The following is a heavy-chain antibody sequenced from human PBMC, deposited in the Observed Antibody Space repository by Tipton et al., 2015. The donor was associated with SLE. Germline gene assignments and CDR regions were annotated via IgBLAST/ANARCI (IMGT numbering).Heavy chain of an antibody. V-gene: IGHV4-59*01. J-gene: IGHJ4*02. CDR2: IYYSGST. D-gene: IGHD1-7*01. Sequence: LRLSCAASGFTFTSYWMSWVRQAPGKGLEWIGYIYYSGSTYYNPSLKSRVTISVDTSKNQFSLKLSSVTAADTAVYYCARGSTKTGTRDYWGQGTLVTVSS. CDR3: ARGSTKTGTRDY. CDR1: GFTFTSYW.